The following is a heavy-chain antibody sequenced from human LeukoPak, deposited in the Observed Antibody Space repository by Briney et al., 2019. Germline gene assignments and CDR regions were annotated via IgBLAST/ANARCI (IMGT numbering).Heavy chain of an antibody. CDR1: GYTFTGYY. CDR2: INPNSGGT. Sequence: ASVKVSCKASGYTFTGYYMHWVRQAPGQGLEWMGWINPNSGGTNYAQKFQGRVTMTRDTSISTAYMELSRLRSDDTAVYYCAAGVLLWGPGHAFDIWGQGTMVTVSS. J-gene: IGHJ3*02. CDR3: AAGVLLWGPGHAFDI. V-gene: IGHV1-2*02. D-gene: IGHD3-10*01.